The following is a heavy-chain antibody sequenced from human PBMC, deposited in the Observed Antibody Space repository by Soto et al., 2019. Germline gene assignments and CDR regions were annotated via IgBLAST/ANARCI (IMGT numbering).Heavy chain of an antibody. CDR2: IYSSENT. CDR1: GGCVSSSSYS. J-gene: IGHJ6*02. Sequence: QLQLQESGPGLVKPSEILSLTCTVSGGCVSSSSYSWGWIRQSPGKGLEWIGTIYSSENTYYNPSLLSRVTISVDTSKNEFSLRLSSVTAADTAVYYCARLNGYCISTNCHGYYGMDVWGQGTTVTVSS. V-gene: IGHV4-39*01. CDR3: ARLNGYCISTNCHGYYGMDV. D-gene: IGHD2-2*03.